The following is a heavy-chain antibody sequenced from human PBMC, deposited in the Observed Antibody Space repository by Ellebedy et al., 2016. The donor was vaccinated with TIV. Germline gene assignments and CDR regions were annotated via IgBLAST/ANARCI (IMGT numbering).Heavy chain of an antibody. CDR3: ARVAGSDAFDI. CDR2: ISYDGSNK. V-gene: IGHV3-30-3*01. J-gene: IGHJ3*02. CDR1: GFTFSSYA. Sequence: GGSLRLSXAASGFTFSSYAMHWVRQAPGKGLEWVAVISYDGSNKYYADSVKGRFTISRDNSKNTLYLQMNSLRAEDTAVYYCARVAGSDAFDIWGQGTMVTVSS.